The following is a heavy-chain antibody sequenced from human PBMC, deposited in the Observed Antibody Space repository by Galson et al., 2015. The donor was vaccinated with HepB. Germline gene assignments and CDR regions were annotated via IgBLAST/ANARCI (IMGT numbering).Heavy chain of an antibody. CDR2: ISYDGSNE. J-gene: IGHJ4*02. D-gene: IGHD5-18*01. Sequence: LRLSCAASGFTFSSYAMHWVRQAPGKGLEWVALISYDGSNEYYADSVQGRFTISRDNSKNTLFLQMNSLRPDDTAVYYCARDPRGYNYGFFDFWGQGTLVTVSS. CDR3: ARDPRGYNYGFFDF. V-gene: IGHV3-30*04. CDR1: GFTFSSYA.